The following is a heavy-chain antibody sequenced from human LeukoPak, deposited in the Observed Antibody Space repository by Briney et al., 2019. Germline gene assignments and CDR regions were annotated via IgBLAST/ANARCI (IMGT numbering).Heavy chain of an antibody. V-gene: IGHV1-69*04. CDR3: ASQYRLGYCSGGSCYAGRFDY. CDR1: GGTFSSYA. CDR2: IIPILGIA. J-gene: IGHJ4*02. D-gene: IGHD2-15*01. Sequence: GASVKVSCKASGGTFSSYAISWVRQAPGQGLEWMGRIIPILGIANYAQKLQGRVTITADKSTSTAYMELSSLRSEDTAVYYCASQYRLGYCSGGSCYAGRFDYWGQGTLVTVSS.